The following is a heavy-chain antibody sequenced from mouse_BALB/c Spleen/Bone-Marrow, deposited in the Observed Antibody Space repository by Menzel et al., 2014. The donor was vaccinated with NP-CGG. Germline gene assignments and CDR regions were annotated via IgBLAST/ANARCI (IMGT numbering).Heavy chain of an antibody. CDR3: ARDRNYGSSWYFDV. V-gene: IGHV7-3*02. D-gene: IGHD1-1*01. CDR1: GFTFTDYY. Sequence: EVQRVESGGGLVQPGGSLRLSCATSGFTFTDYYMSWVRQPPGKALEWLGFIRNKANGYTTEYSASVKGRFTISRDNSHSILYLQMNTLRAEDSATYYCARDRNYGSSWYFDVWGAGTTVTVSS. J-gene: IGHJ1*01. CDR2: IRNKANGYTT.